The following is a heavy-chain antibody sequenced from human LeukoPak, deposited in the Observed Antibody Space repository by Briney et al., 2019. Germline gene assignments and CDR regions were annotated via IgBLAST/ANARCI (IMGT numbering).Heavy chain of an antibody. J-gene: IGHJ4*02. Sequence: PGTSLRLSCTASGFTFSDFAMHWVRQAPGKGLEWMTVMSHDGRNTFYADSVKGRFTLSRDTSKNTLYLQMNSLKAEDTAVYYCAKDGLAARLAYWGQGTLVTVSS. CDR2: MSHDGRNT. V-gene: IGHV3-30*04. CDR3: AKDGLAARLAY. D-gene: IGHD6-6*01. CDR1: GFTFSDFA.